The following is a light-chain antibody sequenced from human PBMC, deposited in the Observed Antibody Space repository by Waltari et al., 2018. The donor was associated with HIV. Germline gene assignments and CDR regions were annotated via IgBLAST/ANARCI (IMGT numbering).Light chain of an antibody. CDR1: ALPKRN. CDR3: YSTDTTGYERV. J-gene: IGLJ3*02. V-gene: IGLV3-10*01. CDR2: DDN. Sequence: SYELTQPPSVSVSPGQTATITCYGDALPKRNAYWYQQRSGQAPVLVMYDDNKRPSGIPERFSGSTSGTTATLTVSRAQVDDEADYYCYSTDTTGYERVFGGGTKLTVL.